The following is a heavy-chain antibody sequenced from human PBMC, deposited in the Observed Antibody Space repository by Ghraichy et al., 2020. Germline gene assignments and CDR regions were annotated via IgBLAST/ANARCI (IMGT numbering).Heavy chain of an antibody. CDR1: GGYISSSNW. D-gene: IGHD6-6*01. CDR2: IYHSGST. CDR3: ARVTSSSPLFDY. V-gene: IGHV4-4*02. J-gene: IGHJ4*02. Sequence: SETLSLTCAVSGGYISSSNWWSWVRQPPGKGLEWIGEIYHSGSTNYNPSLKSRVTISVDKSKNQFSLKLSSVTAADTAVYYCARVTSSSPLFDYWGQGTLVTVS.